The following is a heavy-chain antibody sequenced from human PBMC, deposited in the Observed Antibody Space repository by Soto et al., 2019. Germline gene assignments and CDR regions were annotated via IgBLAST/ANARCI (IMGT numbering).Heavy chain of an antibody. CDR1: GFTFSSYA. J-gene: IGHJ4*02. D-gene: IGHD3-22*01. CDR3: ARDLYKYYDSSGYYDLGY. Sequence: GGSLRLSCAASGFTFSSYAMHWVRQAPGKGLEWVAVISYDASNKYFADSVKGRFTISRDNSKNTLYLQMNSLRAEDTAVYYCARDLYKYYDSSGYYDLGYWGQRTLVTVSS. CDR2: ISYDASNK. V-gene: IGHV3-30-3*01.